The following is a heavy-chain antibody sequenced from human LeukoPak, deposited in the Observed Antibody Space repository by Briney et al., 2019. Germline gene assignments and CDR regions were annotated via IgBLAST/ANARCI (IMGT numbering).Heavy chain of an antibody. J-gene: IGHJ4*02. V-gene: IGHV3-74*01. CDR3: ARDSYGDANFDS. D-gene: IGHD4-17*01. CDR1: GFTFSSYW. CDR2: INSDGSST. Sequence: GGSLRLSCAASGFTFSSYWMHWVRQAPGKGLVWVSRINSDGSSTSYADSVKGRFTISRDISKNAVYLQMNSLRAEDTAVYYCARDSYGDANFDSWGQGTLVTVSS.